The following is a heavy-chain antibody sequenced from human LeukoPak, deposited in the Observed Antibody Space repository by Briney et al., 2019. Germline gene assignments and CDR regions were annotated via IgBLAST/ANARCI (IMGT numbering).Heavy chain of an antibody. D-gene: IGHD4-17*01. CDR3: ARDRYGDYDYYYYGMDV. CDR1: GGSISSYY. Sequence: SETLSLTCTVSGGSISSYYWSWIRQPAGKGLEWIGRIYTSGSTNYNPSLKSRVTMSVDTSKNQFSLKLSSVTAADTAVHYCARDRYGDYDYYYYGMDVWGQGTTVTVSS. CDR2: IYTSGST. J-gene: IGHJ6*02. V-gene: IGHV4-4*07.